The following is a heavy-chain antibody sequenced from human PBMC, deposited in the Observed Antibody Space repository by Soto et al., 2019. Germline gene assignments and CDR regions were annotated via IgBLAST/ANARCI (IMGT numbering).Heavy chain of an antibody. J-gene: IGHJ4*02. CDR1: GFTFSSYG. V-gene: IGHV3-30*18. Sequence: QVQLVESGGGVVQPGRSLRLSCAASGFTFSSYGMHWVRQAPGKGLEWVAVISYDGSNKYYADSVKGRFTISRDNSKNNLYLQMTGLGAEDTSVYYWAQDTEATGGGPPPEGYFDYWGQGTLVTVSS. CDR3: AQDTEATGGGPPPEGYFDY. CDR2: ISYDGSNK. D-gene: IGHD3-16*01.